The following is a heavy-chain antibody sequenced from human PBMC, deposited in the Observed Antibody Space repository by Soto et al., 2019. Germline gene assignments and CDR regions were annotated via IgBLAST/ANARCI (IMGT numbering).Heavy chain of an antibody. Sequence: QITLKESGPTLVKPTQTLTLTCTFSGFSLSTSGVGVGWIRQPPGKALEWLALIYWDDDKRYSPSLRSRLTINKGTSKNQVVLTMTNMDPVDTATYYCIQSRCGGDCLQSYASHYYYGMDVWGQGTTVTVSS. J-gene: IGHJ6*02. D-gene: IGHD2-21*02. CDR3: IQSRCGGDCLQSYASHYYYGMDV. V-gene: IGHV2-5*02. CDR2: IYWDDDK. CDR1: GFSLSTSGVG.